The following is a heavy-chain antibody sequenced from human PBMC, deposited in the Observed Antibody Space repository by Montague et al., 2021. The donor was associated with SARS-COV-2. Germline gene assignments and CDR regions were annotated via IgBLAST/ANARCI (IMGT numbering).Heavy chain of an antibody. D-gene: IGHD2/OR15-2a*01. Sequence: SETLSLTCTVSGASMSGYHWSWIRQPAGKALEWIGCIYSNGDTTXKPSLKSRLTMSVDTSERQFSLKMTSVSAADTAIYYCARGSEYYYHPFDYWGHGNLVTVSS. CDR2: IYSNGDT. J-gene: IGHJ4*01. CDR1: GASMSGYH. CDR3: ARGSEYYYHPFDY. V-gene: IGHV4-4*07.